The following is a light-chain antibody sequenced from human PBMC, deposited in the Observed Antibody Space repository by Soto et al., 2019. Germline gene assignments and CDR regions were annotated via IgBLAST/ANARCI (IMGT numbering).Light chain of an antibody. J-gene: IGKJ5*01. V-gene: IGKV3-11*01. CDR2: DVS. CDR1: QSVSNS. Sequence: EIVLTQSPATLSLSPGERVTLSCRASQSVSNSLALYQQKPGQPPRLLIYDVSNRATGIPARFSGSGSGTDFTLTITSLEPEDFAVYFCHQRYNWPRVTFGQGTRLEIK. CDR3: HQRYNWPRVT.